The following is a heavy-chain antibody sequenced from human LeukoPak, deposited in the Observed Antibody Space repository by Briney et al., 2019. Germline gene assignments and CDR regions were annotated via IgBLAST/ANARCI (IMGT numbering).Heavy chain of an antibody. J-gene: IGHJ4*02. CDR3: ARGGLTFGGN. V-gene: IGHV4/OR15-8*02. CDR2: IPHSGNL. CDR1: SGSISSSNW. D-gene: IGHD1-14*01. Sequence: PSETLSLTCAVSSGSISSSNWWSWVRQPPGKGLEWIGEIPHSGNLNYNPSLKSRVTISIDKSRNQFSLRLTSVTAADTAVYYCARGGLTFGGNWGQGTLVTVSS.